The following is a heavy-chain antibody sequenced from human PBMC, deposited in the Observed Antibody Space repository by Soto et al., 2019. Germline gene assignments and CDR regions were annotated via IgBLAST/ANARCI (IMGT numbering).Heavy chain of an antibody. CDR3: ARNQGDYHESGSSDA. D-gene: IGHD3-10*01. Sequence: PGGSLRLSCSASGFTFSAYTMIWVRQAPGKGLEWLASISSTSAYIYYTGSVRGRFIISRDNAKNSLYLQMNSLRDEDTALYYCARNQGDYHESGSSDAWGHGTLVTVSS. CDR2: ISSTSAYI. J-gene: IGHJ5*01. V-gene: IGHV3-21*01. CDR1: GFTFSAYT.